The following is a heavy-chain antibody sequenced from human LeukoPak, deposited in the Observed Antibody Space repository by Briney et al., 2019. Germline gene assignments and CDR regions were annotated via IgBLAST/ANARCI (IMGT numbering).Heavy chain of an antibody. Sequence: PSESLSLTCTVSGVSISSYYWSWIRQPPGKGLEWIGYIYYSGSTNYNPSLKSRVTISVDTSKNQFSLKLSSVTAADTAVYYCARHAGDTIFGVVMIYYGMDVWGQGTTVTVSS. V-gene: IGHV4-59*08. J-gene: IGHJ6*02. CDR3: ARHAGDTIFGVVMIYYGMDV. CDR2: IYYSGST. D-gene: IGHD3-3*01. CDR1: GVSISSYY.